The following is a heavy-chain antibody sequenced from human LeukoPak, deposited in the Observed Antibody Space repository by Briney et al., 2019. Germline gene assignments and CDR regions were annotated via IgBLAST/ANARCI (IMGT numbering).Heavy chain of an antibody. D-gene: IGHD3-16*02. CDR3: ARADYDYVWGSYRYWSRYFDY. CDR2: IYYSGST. Sequence: SETLSLTCTVSGGSISSSSYYWGWIRQPPGKGLEWIGSIYYSGSTYYNPSLKSRVTISVDTSKNQFSLKLSSVTAADTAVYYCARADYDYVWGSYRYWSRYFDYWGQGTLVTVSS. V-gene: IGHV4-39*07. CDR1: GGSISSSSYY. J-gene: IGHJ4*02.